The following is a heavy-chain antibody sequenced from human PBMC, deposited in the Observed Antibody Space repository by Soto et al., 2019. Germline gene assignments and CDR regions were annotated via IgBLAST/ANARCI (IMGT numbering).Heavy chain of an antibody. J-gene: IGHJ4*02. CDR3: AREGSYSAYNFAHGIQLWSFDF. CDR2: IFSSGST. CDR1: GGSINTFY. D-gene: IGHD5-12*01. Sequence: RSLTCTVSGGSINTFYWSWVRQPAGKGLEWSGRIFSSGSTSFNPSLESRVAMSVDTSKNHFSLNLSSVTTADMAVYYCAREGSYSAYNFAHGIQLWSFDFWGQGXLVTVSS. V-gene: IGHV4-4*07.